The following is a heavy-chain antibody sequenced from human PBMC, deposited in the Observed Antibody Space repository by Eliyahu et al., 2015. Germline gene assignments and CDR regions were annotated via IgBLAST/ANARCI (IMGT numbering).Heavy chain of an antibody. CDR3: ATIGWRHYYDSSGYPRRGIGMDV. CDR1: GFSFSTYS. D-gene: IGHD3-22*01. CDR2: ISSTGSTI. V-gene: IGHV3-48*02. Sequence: GFSFSTYSLNWVRQAPGKGLEWVSYISSTGSTIYYADSVKGRFTISRDNAKNSMYLQMNSLRDEDTAVYYCATIGWRHYYDSSGYPRRGIGMDVWGQGTTVTVSS. J-gene: IGHJ6*02.